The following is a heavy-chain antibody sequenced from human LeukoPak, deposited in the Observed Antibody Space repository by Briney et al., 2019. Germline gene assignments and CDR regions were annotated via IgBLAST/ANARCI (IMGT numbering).Heavy chain of an antibody. Sequence: GGSLRLSCAASGFTFSRFTINWVRQAPGKGLEWVSGISGSDSSTYYADSVKGRFTISRDNSKNTLYLQMNSLRAEDTAVYYCAKGCGWLYYFDYWGQGTLVTVSS. D-gene: IGHD5-12*01. CDR1: GFTFSRFT. V-gene: IGHV3-23*01. J-gene: IGHJ4*02. CDR3: AKGCGWLYYFDY. CDR2: ISGSDSST.